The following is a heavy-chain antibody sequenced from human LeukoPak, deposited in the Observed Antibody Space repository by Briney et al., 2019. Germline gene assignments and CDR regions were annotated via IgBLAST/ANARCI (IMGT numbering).Heavy chain of an antibody. D-gene: IGHD3-10*01. V-gene: IGHV3-30*18. CDR3: AKDVGVSGYYGMDV. Sequence: QPGRSLRLSCAASGFTFSSYGMHWVRQAPGKGLEWVAVISYDGSNKYYADSVKGRFTISRDNSKNTLYLQMNSLRAEDTAVYYCAKDVGVSGYYGMDVWGQGTTVTVSS. J-gene: IGHJ6*02. CDR2: ISYDGSNK. CDR1: GFTFSSYG.